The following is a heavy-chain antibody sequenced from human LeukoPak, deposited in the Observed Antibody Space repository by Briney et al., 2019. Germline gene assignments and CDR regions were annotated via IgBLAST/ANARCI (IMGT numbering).Heavy chain of an antibody. CDR2: IYPGDSDI. Sequence: GESLKISCKGSGYRFTIYWIGWVRQMPGRGLEWIGIIYPGDSDIRYSPSFQGQVNISADKSISTAYLQWSSLKASDAAMYYCATSKEYSYGYSFDYWGQGTLVTVSS. CDR3: ATSKEYSYGYSFDY. CDR1: GYRFTIYW. V-gene: IGHV5-51*01. J-gene: IGHJ4*02. D-gene: IGHD5-18*01.